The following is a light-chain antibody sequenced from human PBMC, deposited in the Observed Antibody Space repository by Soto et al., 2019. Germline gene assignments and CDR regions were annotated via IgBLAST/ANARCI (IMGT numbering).Light chain of an antibody. CDR3: QRPTEWPPICT. J-gene: IGKJ2*02. CDR1: QSVATY. V-gene: IGKV3-11*01. CDR2: DAS. Sequence: EIVLTQSPLTLALSPGERATLSCRASQSVATYLAWYQQRPGQAPRLLIYDASHRATGIPARFSGSGSGPDLTLTLGSQEYEDNEGYYCQRPTEWPPICTFGPGTKVEIK.